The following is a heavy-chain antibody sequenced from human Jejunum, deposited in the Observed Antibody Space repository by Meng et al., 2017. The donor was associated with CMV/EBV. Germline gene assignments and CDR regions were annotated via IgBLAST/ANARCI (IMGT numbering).Heavy chain of an antibody. J-gene: IGHJ6*02. CDR1: SMTNYY. CDR3: ARVYGRKALGFYYGMDV. CDR2: IYYSGAT. V-gene: IGHV4-59*08. D-gene: IGHD5/OR15-5a*01. Sequence: SMTNYYWGWFRQSPGKGLEWIGYIYYSGATNYSPTLRGRVTISVDTSRNYFSLKLTSVTAADTAVYYCARVYGRKALGFYYGMDVWGPGTTVTVSS.